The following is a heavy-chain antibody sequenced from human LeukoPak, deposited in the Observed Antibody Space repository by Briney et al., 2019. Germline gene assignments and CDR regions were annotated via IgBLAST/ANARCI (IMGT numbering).Heavy chain of an antibody. CDR1: GFTFSSYA. D-gene: IGHD4-17*01. J-gene: IGHJ4*02. CDR3: AKGATTVTLKPAYDY. CDR2: ISGSGGST. V-gene: IGHV3-23*01. Sequence: GGSLRLSCAASGFTFSSYAMHWVRQAPGKGLEWVSAISGSGGSTYYADSVKGRFTISRDNSKNTLYLQMNNLRAEDTAVYYCAKGATTVTLKPAYDYWGQGTLVTVSS.